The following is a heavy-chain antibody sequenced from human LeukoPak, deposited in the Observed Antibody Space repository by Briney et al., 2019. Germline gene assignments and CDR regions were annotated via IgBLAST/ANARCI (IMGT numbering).Heavy chain of an antibody. Sequence: SETLSLTCAVSGGSISSSNWWSWVRQPPGKGLEWIGEIYHSGSTNYNPSLKSRVTISVDKSKNQFSLKLSSVTAADTAVYYCARSHPAGDYVWGSYRPGDYWGQGTLVTVSS. CDR2: IYHSGST. J-gene: IGHJ4*02. V-gene: IGHV4-4*02. CDR1: GGSISSSNW. D-gene: IGHD3-16*02. CDR3: ARSHPAGDYVWGSYRPGDY.